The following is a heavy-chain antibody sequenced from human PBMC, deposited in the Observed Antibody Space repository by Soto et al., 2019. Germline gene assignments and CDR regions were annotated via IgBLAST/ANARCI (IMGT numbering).Heavy chain of an antibody. Sequence: EVQLLESGGGLVQPGGSLRLSCVASGFTFSNYAMNWVRQAPGKGLEWISAISGGGVNTYYADSVKGRISVSRDNSKSTLYLHIDSLRAADTAVYYCAKDIAPNHYDSGGDPFDVWGQGTKVTVSS. CDR1: GFTFSNYA. V-gene: IGHV3-23*01. D-gene: IGHD3-22*01. J-gene: IGHJ3*01. CDR3: AKDIAPNHYDSGGDPFDV. CDR2: ISGGGVNT.